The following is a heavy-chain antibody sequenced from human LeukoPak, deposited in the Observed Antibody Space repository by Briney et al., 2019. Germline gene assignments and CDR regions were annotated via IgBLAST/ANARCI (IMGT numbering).Heavy chain of an antibody. CDR2: IKEDGSEA. J-gene: IGHJ4*02. Sequence: LPGGSLRLCCAASGFTFSNYWMSWVRQAPGKGPEWMGNIKEDGSEAYYVDSVKGRFTISRDNAQNSLYLHMHSLRVEDTAVYYCARDPHVSNFDYWGQGTLVTVSS. CDR3: ARDPHVSNFDY. CDR1: GFTFSNYW. V-gene: IGHV3-7*03. D-gene: IGHD5/OR15-5a*01.